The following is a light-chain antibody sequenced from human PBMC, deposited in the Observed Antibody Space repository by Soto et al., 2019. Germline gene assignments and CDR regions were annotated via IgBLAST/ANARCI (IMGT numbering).Light chain of an antibody. CDR1: GSNIGAGPD. V-gene: IGLV1-40*01. Sequence: QAVVTQPPSVSGAPGQRVIISCTGSGSNIGAGPDVHWYQQLPGTTPRLLIHENANRPSGVPDRFSGFKSGTSASLAITGLQAEDEADYYCQSYDTSLHVWVFGGGTKLTVL. CDR2: ENA. J-gene: IGLJ3*02. CDR3: QSYDTSLHVWV.